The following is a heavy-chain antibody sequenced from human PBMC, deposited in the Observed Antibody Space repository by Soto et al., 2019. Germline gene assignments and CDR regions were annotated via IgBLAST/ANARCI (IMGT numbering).Heavy chain of an antibody. CDR2: ISAYNGNT. Sequence: ASVKVSCKASGYTFTSYGISWVRQAPGQGLEWMGWISAYNGNTNYAQKLQGRVTMTTDTSTSTAYMELRSLRSDDTAVYYCAREGYCSGGSCYSFGYYYIDVWAKGTTVTVSS. CDR1: GYTFTSYG. CDR3: AREGYCSGGSCYSFGYYYIDV. J-gene: IGHJ6*03. D-gene: IGHD2-15*01. V-gene: IGHV1-18*01.